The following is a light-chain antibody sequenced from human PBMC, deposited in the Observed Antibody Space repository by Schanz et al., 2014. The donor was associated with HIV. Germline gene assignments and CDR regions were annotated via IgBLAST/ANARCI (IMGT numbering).Light chain of an antibody. J-gene: IGKJ2*01. Sequence: DIQMTQSPATLSASIGDKVTITCRASQSVDSWLAWYQQKPGKAPKLMISKASSLQSGVPSRFSGSGSGTDFSLTISSLQPDDLATYYCQQYNKYSPFSFGQGTKLEIK. CDR3: QQYNKYSPFS. CDR1: QSVDSW. CDR2: KAS. V-gene: IGKV1-5*03.